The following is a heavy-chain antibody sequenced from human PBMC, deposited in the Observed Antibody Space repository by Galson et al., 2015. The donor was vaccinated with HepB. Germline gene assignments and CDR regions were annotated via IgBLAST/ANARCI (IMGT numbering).Heavy chain of an antibody. CDR3: ARVRGWSSGWYGGGFDY. J-gene: IGHJ4*02. D-gene: IGHD6-19*01. V-gene: IGHV4-59*01. CDR1: GGSISSYY. Sequence: ETLSLTCTVSGGSISSYYWSWIRQPPGKGLEWIGYIYYSGSTNYNPSLKSRVTISVDASKNQFSLKLSSVTAADTAVYYCARVRGWSSGWYGGGFDYWGQGTLVTVSS. CDR2: IYYSGST.